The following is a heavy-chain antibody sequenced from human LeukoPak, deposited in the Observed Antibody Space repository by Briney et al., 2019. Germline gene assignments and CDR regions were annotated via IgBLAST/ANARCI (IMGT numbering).Heavy chain of an antibody. CDR3: ARGPSPWGD. CDR2: FISMLGVA. V-gene: IGHV1-69*02. CDR1: GGTFSSYN. J-gene: IGHJ4*02. Sequence: SVXVSCKASGGTFSSYNINWVRQAPGQGLEWVGSFISMLGVANYAQKFQGRVTITADKSTTTAYMELSSLRSEDTAVYYCARGPSPWGDWGQGTLVTVSS. D-gene: IGHD3-16*01.